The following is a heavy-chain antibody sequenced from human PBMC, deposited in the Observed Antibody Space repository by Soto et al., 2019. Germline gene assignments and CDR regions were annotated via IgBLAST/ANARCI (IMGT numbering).Heavy chain of an antibody. V-gene: IGHV3-66*01. CDR1: GFTVSSNY. J-gene: IGHJ4*02. CDR2: IYSGGST. CDR3: ARGYSYTQPVFDY. D-gene: IGHD5-18*01. Sequence: PGGSLRLSCSASGFTVSSNYMSWVRQAPGKGLEWVSVIYSGGSTYYADSVKGRFTISRDNSKNTLYLQMNSLRAEDTAVYYCARGYSYTQPVFDYWGLGTLVTVS.